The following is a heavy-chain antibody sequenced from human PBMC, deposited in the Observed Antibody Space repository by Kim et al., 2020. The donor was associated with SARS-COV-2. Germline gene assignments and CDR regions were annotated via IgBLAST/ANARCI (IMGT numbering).Heavy chain of an antibody. Sequence: GGSLRLSCAASGFTFSSYEMNWIRQAPGKGLEWISYISRSGSPIYYADSVKGRFTISRDNTKNSLYLQMNSLRAEDTAVYYCASTVHSHYYGMDVWGQGTTVTVSS. V-gene: IGHV3-48*03. D-gene: IGHD1-26*01. CDR2: ISRSGSPI. CDR3: ASTVHSHYYGMDV. CDR1: GFTFSSYE. J-gene: IGHJ6*02.